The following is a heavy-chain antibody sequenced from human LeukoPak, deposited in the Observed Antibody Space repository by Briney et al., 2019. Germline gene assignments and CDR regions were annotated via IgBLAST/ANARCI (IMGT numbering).Heavy chain of an antibody. V-gene: IGHV3-48*02. CDR1: GFTFNTYS. Sequence: GGSLRLSCAASGFTFNTYSMNWVRQAPGKGLEWVSYISSSSSDIYHADSVKGRFTISRDNDKNSLYLQMNSLRDEDTAVYYCARRGVVVTHFDYWGQGTLVTVSS. CDR3: ARRGVVVTHFDY. CDR2: ISSSSSDI. D-gene: IGHD3-22*01. J-gene: IGHJ4*02.